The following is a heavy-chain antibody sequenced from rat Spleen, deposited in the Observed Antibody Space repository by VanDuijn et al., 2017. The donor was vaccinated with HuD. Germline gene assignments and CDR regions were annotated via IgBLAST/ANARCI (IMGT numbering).Heavy chain of an antibody. D-gene: IGHD1-11*01. CDR2: IRHDGSGT. Sequence: EVQLVESGGGLVQPGRSMKLSCAASGFTFSNYDMAWVRTAQKKGLEWVATIRHDGSGTHYGDSVKGRFTISRYNAKSTLYLKMDSLRSEDTATYYCASLNYGVYIEEFDYWAQGVMVTVSS. V-gene: IGHV5-7*01. CDR1: GFTFSNYD. CDR3: ASLNYGVYIEEFDY. J-gene: IGHJ2*01.